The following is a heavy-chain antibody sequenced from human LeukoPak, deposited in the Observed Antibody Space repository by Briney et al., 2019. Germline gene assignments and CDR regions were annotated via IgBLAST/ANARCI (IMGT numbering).Heavy chain of an antibody. Sequence: GGTLRLSCAASGFTFSSYCMSWIRHAPGKGLEWVSAISGSGGSTYYPDSVKGRFTISRDNSKNTLYLQMNSLRAEDTAVYYCAKGHSLWFGELYEFDYWGQGTLVTVSS. CDR1: GFTFSSYC. CDR3: AKGHSLWFGELYEFDY. J-gene: IGHJ4*02. CDR2: ISGSGGST. V-gene: IGHV3-23*01. D-gene: IGHD3-10*01.